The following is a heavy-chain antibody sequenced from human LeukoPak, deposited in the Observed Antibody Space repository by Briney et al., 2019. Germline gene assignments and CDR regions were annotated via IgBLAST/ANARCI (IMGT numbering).Heavy chain of an antibody. J-gene: IGHJ6*02. V-gene: IGHV1-18*01. D-gene: IGHD3-3*01. CDR2: ISAYNGNT. CDR1: GYTFTNYG. Sequence: ASVKVSCKASGYTFTNYGISWVRQAPGQGLEWMGWISAYNGNTNYAQKLQGRVTMTTDTSTSTVYMELRSLRSDDTAVYYCARGGGDFWSGFYPYYYYGMDVWGQGTTVTVSS. CDR3: ARGGGDFWSGFYPYYYYGMDV.